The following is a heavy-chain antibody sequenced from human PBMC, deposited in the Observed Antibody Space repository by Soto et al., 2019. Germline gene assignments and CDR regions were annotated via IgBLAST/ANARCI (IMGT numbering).Heavy chain of an antibody. Sequence: QITLKESGPTLVKPTQTLTLTCTFSGFSLTTDRVGVGWIRQPPGEALEWLAVIYWDDSKTYRPSLESRLTISEATAKNQVALTMTNMAALDTGTYYCAHAYGGRALSWGQGTLVTVSS. CDR2: IYWDDSK. V-gene: IGHV2-5*02. CDR1: GFSLTTDRVG. J-gene: IGHJ5*02. D-gene: IGHD1-26*01. CDR3: AHAYGGRALS.